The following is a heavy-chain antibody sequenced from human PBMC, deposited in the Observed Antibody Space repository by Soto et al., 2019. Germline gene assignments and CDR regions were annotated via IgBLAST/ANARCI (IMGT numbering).Heavy chain of an antibody. CDR2: IYYSGST. CDR3: AREIVDYYDSSGYYYDVGYWFDP. J-gene: IGHJ5*02. V-gene: IGHV4-59*01. D-gene: IGHD3-22*01. Sequence: SETLSLTCTVSGGSISSYYWSWIRQPPGKGLEWIGYIYYSGSTNYNPSLKSRVTISVDTSKNQFSLKLSSVTAADTAVYYCAREIVDYYDSSGYYYDVGYWFDPWGQGTLVTVSS. CDR1: GGSISSYY.